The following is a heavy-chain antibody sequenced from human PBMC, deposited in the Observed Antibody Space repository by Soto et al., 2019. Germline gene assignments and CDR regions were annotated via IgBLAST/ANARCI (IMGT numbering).Heavy chain of an antibody. J-gene: IGHJ3*02. V-gene: IGHV1-2*02. D-gene: IGHD2-2*01. Sequence: ASVKVSCKASGYTFTGYYMHWVRQAPGQGLEWMGWINPNSGGTNYAQKFQGRVTMTRDTSISTAYMELSRLRSDDTAVYYCARPGLLLGYCSSTSCASGAFDIWGQGTMVTVSS. CDR2: INPNSGGT. CDR1: GYTFTGYY. CDR3: ARPGLLLGYCSSTSCASGAFDI.